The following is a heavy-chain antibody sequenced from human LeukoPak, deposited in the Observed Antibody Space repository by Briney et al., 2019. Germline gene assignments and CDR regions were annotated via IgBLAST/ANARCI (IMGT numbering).Heavy chain of an antibody. J-gene: IGHJ5*02. CDR1: GGSISSYY. CDR2: IYYSGST. CDR3: ARVIAVAGTFDP. D-gene: IGHD6-19*01. Sequence: SETLSLTCTVSGGSISSYYWCWIRQPPGKGLEWIGYIYYSGSTNYNPSLKSRVTISVNTSKNQFSLKLSSVTAADTAVYYCARVIAVAGTFDPWGQGTLVTVSS. V-gene: IGHV4-59*01.